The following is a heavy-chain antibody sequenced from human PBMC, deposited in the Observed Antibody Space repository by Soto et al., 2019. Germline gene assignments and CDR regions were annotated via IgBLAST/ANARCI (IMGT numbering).Heavy chain of an antibody. V-gene: IGHV3-73*01. D-gene: IGHD5-18*01. CDR2: IRSKANSYAT. Sequence: GGSLRLSCAASGFTFSGSAMHWVRQASGKGLEWVGRIRSKANSYATAYAAPVKGRFTISRDDSKNTAYLQMNSLKTEDTAVYYCTRPDGESDSYGYRYWGQGTLVTVSS. CDR3: TRPDGESDSYGYRY. CDR1: GFTFSGSA. J-gene: IGHJ4*02.